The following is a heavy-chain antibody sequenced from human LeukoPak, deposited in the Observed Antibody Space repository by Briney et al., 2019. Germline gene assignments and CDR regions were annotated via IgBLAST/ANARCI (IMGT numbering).Heavy chain of an antibody. CDR2: IKGKTAAGAP. V-gene: IGHV3-15*01. CDR3: ITGDYDFWSGFYSPNHYFDY. CDR1: GFTYTSAW. D-gene: IGHD3-3*01. J-gene: IGHJ4*02. Sequence: GGSLRLSCAASGFTYTSAWMSWVRQAPGKGLEWVGRIKGKTAAGAPDYVASVKGRFTISRDDSKNTLFLQMNSLKTEDTAVYYCITGDYDFWSGFYSPNHYFDYWGQGTLVTVSS.